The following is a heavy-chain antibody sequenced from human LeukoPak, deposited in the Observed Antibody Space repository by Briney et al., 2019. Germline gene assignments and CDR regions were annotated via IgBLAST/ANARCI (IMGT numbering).Heavy chain of an antibody. CDR2: IYGAGST. J-gene: IGHJ5*02. D-gene: IGHD3-10*01. CDR3: AGSLWFGDSGWFDP. Sequence: GGSLILSCAASGFTVSSNYMSWVRQAPGKGLEWVSVIYGAGSTYYADSVKGRFTISRDNSKNTLYLQMNSLRAEDTAVYYCAGSLWFGDSGWFDPWGQGTLVTVSS. V-gene: IGHV3-66*01. CDR1: GFTVSSNY.